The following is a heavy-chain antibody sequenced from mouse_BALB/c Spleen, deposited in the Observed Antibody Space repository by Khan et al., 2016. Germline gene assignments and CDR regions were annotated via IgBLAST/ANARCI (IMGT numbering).Heavy chain of an antibody. CDR2: IWSDGST. V-gene: IGHV2-6-2*01. Sequence: QVQLKESGPDLVAPSQSLSITCTVAGFSLISYGVHWVRQPPGKGLEWLVVIWSDGSTTYNSALKSRLSISKDNSKSQVFLKMNSLQTDDTAMYYCARHGGTTMDYWGQGTSVTVSS. CDR1: GFSLISYG. CDR3: ARHGGTTMDY. D-gene: IGHD1-1*01. J-gene: IGHJ4*01.